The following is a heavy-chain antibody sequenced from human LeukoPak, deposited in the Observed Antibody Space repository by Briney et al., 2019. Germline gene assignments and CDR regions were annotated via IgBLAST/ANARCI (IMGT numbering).Heavy chain of an antibody. Sequence: PSETLSLTCAVYGGSFSGYYWGWIRQPPGKGLEWIGEINHSGSTNYNPSLKSRVTISVDTSKNQFSLKLSSVTAADTAVYYCARHSNCGGDCYWEYFQHWGQGTLVTVSS. D-gene: IGHD2-21*02. CDR1: GGSFSGYY. J-gene: IGHJ1*01. CDR2: INHSGST. V-gene: IGHV4-34*01. CDR3: ARHSNCGGDCYWEYFQH.